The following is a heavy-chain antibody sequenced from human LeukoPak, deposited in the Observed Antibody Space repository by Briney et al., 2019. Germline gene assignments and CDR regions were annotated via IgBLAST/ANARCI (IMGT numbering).Heavy chain of an antibody. CDR2: IYYSGST. D-gene: IGHD3-16*01. J-gene: IGHJ4*02. CDR3: ARTVGGVKEFDN. CDR1: GGSISSYY. Sequence: SETLSLTCTVSGGSISSYYWSWIRRPPGKGLEWIGYIYYSGSTNYNPSLKSRVTISVDTSKNQFSLKVSSVTAADTAVYYCARTVGGVKEFDNWGQGTLVTVSS. V-gene: IGHV4-59*08.